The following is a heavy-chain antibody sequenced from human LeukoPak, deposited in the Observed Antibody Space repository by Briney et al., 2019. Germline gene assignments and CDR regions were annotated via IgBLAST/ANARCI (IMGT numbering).Heavy chain of an antibody. J-gene: IGHJ6*02. CDR1: GFTVRRSY. D-gene: IGHD1-26*01. CDR2: IYSSGST. CDR3: AGRAAKYGMDV. V-gene: IGHV3-53*01. Sequence: GGSLTLSCAPSGFTVRRSYMRWVRQAPGRGVEGVASIYSSGSTYYQESVKGGFTISRDNSKKKPFLQINGLDADDKGLYYCAGRAAKYGMDVWGQGTTVTVSS.